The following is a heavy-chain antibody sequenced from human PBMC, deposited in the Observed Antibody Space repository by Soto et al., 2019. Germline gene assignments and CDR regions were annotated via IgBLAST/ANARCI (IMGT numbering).Heavy chain of an antibody. Sequence: QVQLQESGPGLVRPSGTLSLTCAVSGDSISSENWWSWVRQPPGKGLEWLGDIYYNGNTNDNPSLKSRVSMSVDKSKNLISLKLSFVTAADTAVYYCARGDVGSSSFDDWGQGVLVTVSS. V-gene: IGHV4-4*02. CDR2: IYYNGNT. D-gene: IGHD6-6*01. J-gene: IGHJ4*02. CDR3: ARGDVGSSSFDD. CDR1: GDSISSENW.